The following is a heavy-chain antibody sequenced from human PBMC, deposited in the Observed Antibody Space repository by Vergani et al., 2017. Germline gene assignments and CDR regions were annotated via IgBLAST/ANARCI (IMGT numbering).Heavy chain of an antibody. J-gene: IGHJ4*02. D-gene: IGHD4-11*01. Sequence: EVQLVESGGGLVQPGGSLRLSCAASGFTFSSYSMNWVRQAPGKGLEWVSYISSSSSTIYYADSVKGRFTISRDNAKNSLYLQMNSLRAEDTAVYYCARDLSYSTAWPFFDSRGQGTLVTVSS. CDR2: ISSSSSTI. CDR1: GFTFSSYS. V-gene: IGHV3-48*01. CDR3: ARDLSYSTAWPFFDS.